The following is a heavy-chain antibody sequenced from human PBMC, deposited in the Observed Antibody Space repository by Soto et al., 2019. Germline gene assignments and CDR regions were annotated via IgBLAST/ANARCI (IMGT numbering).Heavy chain of an antibody. V-gene: IGHV4-59*01. J-gene: IGHJ3*02. CDR1: GGSISSYY. Sequence: SETLSLTCTVSGGSISSYYWSWIRQPPGKGLEWIGYIYYSGSTNYNPSLKSRVTISVDTSKNQFSLKLSSVTAADTAVYYCASKFGELLADAFDIWGQGTMVTVS. CDR2: IYYSGST. D-gene: IGHD3-10*01. CDR3: ASKFGELLADAFDI.